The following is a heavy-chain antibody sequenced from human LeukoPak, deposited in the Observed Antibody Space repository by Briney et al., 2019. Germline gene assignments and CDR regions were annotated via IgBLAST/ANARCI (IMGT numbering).Heavy chain of an antibody. CDR1: GGSMRSGDGY. D-gene: IGHD1-26*01. CDR3: ARGGGSYPFDY. V-gene: IGHV4-30-4*08. J-gene: IGHJ4*02. Sequence: SQTLSLTCTVSGGSMRSGDGYWSWIRPPPGKALEWIGYIYYRGSTYYNPSLKSRVTISLDTSKNQFSLKVSSVTAADTAVYYCARGGGSYPFDYWGQGTLVTVSS. CDR2: IYYRGST.